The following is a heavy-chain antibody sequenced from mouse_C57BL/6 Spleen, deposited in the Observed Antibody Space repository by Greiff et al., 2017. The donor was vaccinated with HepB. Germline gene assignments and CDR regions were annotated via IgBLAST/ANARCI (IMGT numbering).Heavy chain of an antibody. CDR2: IYPGDGDT. CDR3: ARRKSYSEAWFAY. CDR1: GYAFSSYW. V-gene: IGHV1-80*01. Sequence: QVQLKESGAELVKPGASVKISCKASGYAFSSYWMNWVKQRPGKGLEWIGQIYPGDGDTNYNGKFKGKATLTADKSSSTAYMQLSSLTSEDSAVYFCARRKSYSEAWFAYWGQGTLVTVSA. D-gene: IGHD2-12*01. J-gene: IGHJ3*01.